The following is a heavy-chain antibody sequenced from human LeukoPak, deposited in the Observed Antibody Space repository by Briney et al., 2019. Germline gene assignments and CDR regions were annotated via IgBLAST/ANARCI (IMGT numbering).Heavy chain of an antibody. V-gene: IGHV4-34*01. Sequence: SETLSLTCAVYGGSFSGYYWSWIRQPPGKGLEWIGEINHSGSTYYNPSLKSRVTISVDRSKNQFSLKLSSVTAADTAVYYCARSPGQYSGYDKFDLWGRGTLVTVSS. CDR3: ARSPGQYSGYDKFDL. CDR1: GGSFSGYY. D-gene: IGHD5-12*01. J-gene: IGHJ2*01. CDR2: INHSGST.